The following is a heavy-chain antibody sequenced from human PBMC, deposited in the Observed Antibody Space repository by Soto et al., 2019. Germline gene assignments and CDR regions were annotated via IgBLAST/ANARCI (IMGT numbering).Heavy chain of an antibody. Sequence: QVQLMQSGTEVKKPGASVTVSCTASGYTSADFGISWVRQAPGQGLEWMGWVSGNNGASKPAPKVQGRITMTLDTSTGVSYMALRSLRSDDTAIYYCVRDQKYFRVNGNWFDSWGQGTLVSVSS. V-gene: IGHV1-18*04. CDR2: VSGNNGAS. J-gene: IGHJ5*01. CDR1: GYTSADFG. D-gene: IGHD2-2*01. CDR3: VRDQKYFRVNGNWFDS.